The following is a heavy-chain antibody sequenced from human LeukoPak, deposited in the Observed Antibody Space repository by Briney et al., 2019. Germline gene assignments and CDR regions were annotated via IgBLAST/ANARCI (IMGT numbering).Heavy chain of an antibody. Sequence: GGSLRLSCAASGFTFSSYWMSWVRQAPGKGLEWVANIKQDGSEKYYVDSVKGRFTISRDNAKNSLYLQMSSLRAEDTAVYYCARPEGVTNYYDSSGYFSPPEYFQHWGQGTLVTVSS. J-gene: IGHJ1*01. D-gene: IGHD3-22*01. V-gene: IGHV3-7*01. CDR1: GFTFSSYW. CDR3: ARPEGVTNYYDSSGYFSPPEYFQH. CDR2: IKQDGSEK.